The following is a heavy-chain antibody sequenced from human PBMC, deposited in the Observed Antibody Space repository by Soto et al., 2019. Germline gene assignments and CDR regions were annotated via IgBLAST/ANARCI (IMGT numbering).Heavy chain of an antibody. Sequence: QVQLVESGGGVVQPGRSLRLSCAASGFTFSSYGMHWVRQAPGNGLEWVAVISYDGSNKYYADPVKGRFTISRDNSKNTLDLQMNSLRTEDTAVYYCAKDLPTDLNCYMDGGGKETTVTVSS. CDR2: ISYDGSNK. CDR3: AKDLPTDLNCYMDG. D-gene: IGHD4-4*01. V-gene: IGHV3-30*18. CDR1: GFTFSSYG. J-gene: IGHJ6*03.